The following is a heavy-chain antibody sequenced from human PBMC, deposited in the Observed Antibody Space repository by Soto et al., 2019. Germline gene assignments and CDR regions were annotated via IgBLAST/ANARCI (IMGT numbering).Heavy chain of an antibody. CDR3: ARGWITMVRGARYYFDY. Sequence: SETLSLTCTVSGGSTSSSSYHWGWIRQPPGKGLEWIGSIYYSGSTYYNPSLKSRVTISVDTSKNQFSLKLSSVTAADTAVYYCARGWITMVRGARYYFDYWGQGTLVTVSS. CDR1: GGSTSSSSYH. D-gene: IGHD3-10*01. CDR2: IYYSGST. V-gene: IGHV4-39*01. J-gene: IGHJ4*02.